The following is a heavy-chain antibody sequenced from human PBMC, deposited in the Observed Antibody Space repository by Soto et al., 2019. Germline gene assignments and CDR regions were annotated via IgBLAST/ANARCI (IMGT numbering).Heavy chain of an antibody. J-gene: IGHJ3*02. D-gene: IGHD1-1*01. CDR2: TYYRSKWYN. Sequence: SQTLSLTCAISGDSFSSNIAAWNWIRQSPSRGLEWLGRTYYRSKWYNDYAVSVKSRITINPDTSKNQFSLQLNSVTPEDTAVYYCARDLRSWNVYAFDIWGQGTMVTVSS. CDR1: GDSFSSNIAA. CDR3: ARDLRSWNVYAFDI. V-gene: IGHV6-1*01.